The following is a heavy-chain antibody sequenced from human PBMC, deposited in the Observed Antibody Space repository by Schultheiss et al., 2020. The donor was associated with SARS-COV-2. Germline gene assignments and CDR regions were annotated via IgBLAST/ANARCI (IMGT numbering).Heavy chain of an antibody. J-gene: IGHJ6*02. Sequence: GGSLRLSCATSGFTFNNYAVHWVRQAPGKGLEWVAVISYDGSNKYYADSVKGRFTISRDNSKNTLYLQMNSLRAEDTAVYYCARDRDYYYYGMDVWGQGTTVTVSS. CDR3: ARDRDYYYYGMDV. CDR1: GFTFNNYA. V-gene: IGHV3-30*04. CDR2: ISYDGSNK.